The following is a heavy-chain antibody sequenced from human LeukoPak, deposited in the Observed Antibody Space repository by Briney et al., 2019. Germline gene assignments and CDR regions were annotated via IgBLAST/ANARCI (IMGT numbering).Heavy chain of an antibody. CDR3: ARWRSGSCSD. J-gene: IGHJ4*02. CDR1: VYTFSDHY. V-gene: IGHV3-72*01. D-gene: IGHD2-15*01. Sequence: PGGSLRLSCAVSVYTFSDHYIDWVRQAPGKGLEWVGQTRNKANNYATEYAASVKDRFTISRDDSRKSVYLQMDSLKTEDTAVYYCARWRSGSCSDWGQGTRVTVSS. CDR2: TRNKANNYAT.